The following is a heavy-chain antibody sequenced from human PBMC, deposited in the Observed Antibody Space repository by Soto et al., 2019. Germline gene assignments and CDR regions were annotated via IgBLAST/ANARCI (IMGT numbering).Heavy chain of an antibody. CDR2: ISYDGSNK. V-gene: IGHV3-30*18. CDR3: AKGRSYYYYYGVDV. J-gene: IGHJ6*02. CDR1: GFTFSSYG. Sequence: GGSLRLSCAASGFTFSSYGMHWVRQAPGKGLEWVAVISYDGSNKYYADSVKGRFTISRDNSKNTLYLQMNSLRAEDTAVYYCAKGRSYYYYYGVDVWGQGTTVTGSS.